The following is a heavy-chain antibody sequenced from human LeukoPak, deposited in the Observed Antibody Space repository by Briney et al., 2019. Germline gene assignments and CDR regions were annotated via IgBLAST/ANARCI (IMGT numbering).Heavy chain of an antibody. CDR3: ASDRSVYSYGYRGTYYGMDV. D-gene: IGHD5-18*01. J-gene: IGHJ6*02. V-gene: IGHV3-48*02. CDR1: GFTFSSYS. Sequence: GGSLRLSCAASGFTFSSYSMNWVRQAPGKGLEWVSYISSSSTIYYADSVKGRFTISRDNAKNSLYLQMNSLRDEDTAVYYCASDRSVYSYGYRGTYYGMDVWGQGTTVTVSS. CDR2: ISSSSTI.